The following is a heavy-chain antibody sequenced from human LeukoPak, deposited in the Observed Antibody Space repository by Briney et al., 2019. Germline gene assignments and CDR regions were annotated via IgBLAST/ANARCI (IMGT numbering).Heavy chain of an antibody. CDR1: GGSFSGYY. CDR3: AREAGAYGDYVGLYYFDY. V-gene: IGHV4-34*01. Sequence: SETLSLTCAVYGGSFSGYYWSWIRQPPGKGLEWIGEINHSGSTNYNPSLKSRVTISVDTSKNQLSLKLSSVTATDTAVYYCAREAGAYGDYVGLYYFDYWGQGTLVTVSS. J-gene: IGHJ4*02. D-gene: IGHD4-17*01. CDR2: INHSGST.